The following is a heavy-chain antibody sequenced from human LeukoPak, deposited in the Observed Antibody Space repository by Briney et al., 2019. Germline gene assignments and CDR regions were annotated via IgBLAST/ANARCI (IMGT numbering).Heavy chain of an antibody. CDR3: ATQSYGISFEALFDGFDM. V-gene: IGHV1-46*01. CDR2: ISIMNSGGGST. D-gene: IGHD5-18*01. J-gene: IGHJ3*02. Sequence: ASVKVSCKPSGYTLTNYYMHSGRRAPGQGLEWGGIISIMNSGGGSTSHARKYQGRVTMTRDTSTSTASMDLRSLTPEATAVYYCATQSYGISFEALFDGFDMWGQGTLVTVSS. CDR1: GYTLTNYY.